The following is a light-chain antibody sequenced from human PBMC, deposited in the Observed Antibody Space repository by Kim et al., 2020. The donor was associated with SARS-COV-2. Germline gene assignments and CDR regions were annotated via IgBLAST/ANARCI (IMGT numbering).Light chain of an antibody. CDR2: ANN. CDR3: QSHNNMLAV. Sequence: QSVLTQPPSVSGAPGQRVTISCTGSSSNIGAGYDVHWYQQLPGTAPKLLIYANNNRPSGVPDRFSGSKSGTSASLVITGLQAEDEATYYCQSHNNMLAVFGGGTQLTVL. CDR1: SSNIGAGYD. V-gene: IGLV1-40*01. J-gene: IGLJ2*01.